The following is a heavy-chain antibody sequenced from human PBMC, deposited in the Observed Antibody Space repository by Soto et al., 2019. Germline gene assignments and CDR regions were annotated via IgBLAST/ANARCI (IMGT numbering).Heavy chain of an antibody. CDR1: GFTFSDYY. D-gene: IGHD2-15*01. V-gene: IGHV3-11*06. CDR3: VRGGGGGLFDP. Sequence: QVQLVESGGGLVTPGGSLRLSCASSGFTFSDYYMSWIRQAPGKGLEWLSYISPGSRYPAYADSVKGRFTISSDNARRSLSLQTNSLTVDDTAIYYCVRGGGGGLFDPWGQGSMVTVSS. CDR2: ISPGSRYP. J-gene: IGHJ5*02.